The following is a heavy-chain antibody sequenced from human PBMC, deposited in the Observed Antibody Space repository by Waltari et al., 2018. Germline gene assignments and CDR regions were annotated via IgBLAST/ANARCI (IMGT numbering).Heavy chain of an antibody. J-gene: IGHJ4*02. CDR2: VIGSGGST. CDR3: ATRGMSGWYFDY. D-gene: IGHD6-19*01. CDR1: GFTFSSYA. V-gene: IGHV3-23*01. Sequence: EVQLLEPGGGLIQPGGSLRLSCAASGFTFSSYAMSWVRRDAGKEVGGGVAVIGSGGSTYYADDVKDRLTISRGNSKNKLYLQMISLRAEDTAVYYCATRGMSGWYFDYWGQGTLVTVSS.